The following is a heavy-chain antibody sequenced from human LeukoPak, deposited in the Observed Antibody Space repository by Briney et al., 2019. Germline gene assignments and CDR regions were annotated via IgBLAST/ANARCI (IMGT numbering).Heavy chain of an antibody. CDR1: GASVNDYY. CDR2: MYGSGST. CDR3: ARGMRLFDY. J-gene: IGHJ4*02. V-gene: IGHV4-4*07. Sequence: PSETLSLTCTVSGASVNDYYWNWIRQPAGGGLEWIGRMYGSGSTNYNPSLKSRVTMSVDTSKSQFSLKLNSVTAADTAVYYCARGMRLFDYWGRGTLVTVSS.